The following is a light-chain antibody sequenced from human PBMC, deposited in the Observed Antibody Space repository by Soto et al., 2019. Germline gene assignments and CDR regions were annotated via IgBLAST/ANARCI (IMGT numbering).Light chain of an antibody. CDR1: QDISNY. CDR3: QQYDNLPRT. J-gene: IGKJ2*01. Sequence: DIQMTQSPSSLSASVGDRVTITCQASQDISNYLNWYQQKPGKAPKLLIYDASNLEPGVPSRFSGSGSGTDFTFTISSLQPEDIATYYCQQYDNLPRTFGQGNKLEIK. CDR2: DAS. V-gene: IGKV1-33*01.